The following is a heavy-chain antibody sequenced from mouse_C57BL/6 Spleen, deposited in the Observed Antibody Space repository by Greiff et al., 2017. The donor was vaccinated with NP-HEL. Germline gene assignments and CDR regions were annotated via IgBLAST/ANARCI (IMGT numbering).Heavy chain of an antibody. Sequence: QVQLQQPGAELVKPGASVKLSCKASGYTFTSYWMHWVKQRPGQGLEWIGMIHPNSGSTNYNEKFKSKATLTVDKSSSTAYMQLSSLTSEDSAVYDCARPIYLLRVFDVWGTGTTVTVSS. CDR1: GYTFTSYW. CDR3: ARPIYLLRVFDV. V-gene: IGHV1-64*01. D-gene: IGHD1-1*01. J-gene: IGHJ1*03. CDR2: IHPNSGST.